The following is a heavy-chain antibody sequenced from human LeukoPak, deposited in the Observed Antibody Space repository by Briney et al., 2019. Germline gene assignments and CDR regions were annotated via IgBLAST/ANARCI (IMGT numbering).Heavy chain of an antibody. J-gene: IGHJ4*02. CDR3: ARVSDYYDSSGYLYFDY. Sequence: PSETLSLTCTVSGGSISSYYWSWIRQPPGKGLEWIGYIYYSGSTNYNPSLKSRVTISVDTSKNQFSLKLSSVTAADTAVYYCARVSDYYDSSGYLYFDYWGQGTLVTVSS. CDR1: GGSISSYY. D-gene: IGHD3-22*01. V-gene: IGHV4-59*01. CDR2: IYYSGST.